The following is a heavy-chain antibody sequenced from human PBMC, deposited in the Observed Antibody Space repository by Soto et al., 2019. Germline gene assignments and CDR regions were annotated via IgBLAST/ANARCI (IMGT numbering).Heavy chain of an antibody. CDR3: AIHNYDFWSGYGSYYYYGMDV. CDR1: GYSFTSYW. CDR2: IYPGDSDT. Sequence: GESLKISCKGSGYSFTSYWIGWVRQMPGKGLEGMGIIYPGDSDTRYSPSFQRQVTTSAGKFIRTADLPWSSLKDADTAMYYCAIHNYDFWSGYGSYYYYGMDVWCQETTVTVSS. J-gene: IGHJ6*01. D-gene: IGHD3-3*01. V-gene: IGHV5-51*01.